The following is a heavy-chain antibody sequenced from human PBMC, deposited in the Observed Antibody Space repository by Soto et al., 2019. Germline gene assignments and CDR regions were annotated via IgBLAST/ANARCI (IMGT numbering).Heavy chain of an antibody. V-gene: IGHV3-49*03. CDR2: IRSKAYGGTT. Sequence: GGSLRLSCTASGFTFGDYAMSWFRQAPGKGLEWVGFIRSKAYGGTTEYAASVKGRFTISRDDSKSIAYLQMNSLKTEDTAVYYCTRDIRDYDFWSGYYDYYYYYMEVWGKGTTVTVSS. CDR1: GFTFGDYA. J-gene: IGHJ6*03. CDR3: TRDIRDYDFWSGYYDYYYYYMEV. D-gene: IGHD3-3*01.